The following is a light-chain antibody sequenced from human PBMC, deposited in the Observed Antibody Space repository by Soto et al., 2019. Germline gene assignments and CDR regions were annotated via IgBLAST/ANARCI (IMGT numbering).Light chain of an antibody. J-gene: IGKJ4*01. CDR2: AAS. CDR3: QQHYNWPVT. V-gene: IGKV3-11*01. CDR1: QNVDTF. Sequence: DIELTQSPATVSLSPGERASLSCRASQNVDTFLAWYQQKPGQPPRLLMYAASRRITGVPARFSGSGSGTDFTLTITSLQPEDVAVYYCQQHYNWPVTFGAGTRVDI.